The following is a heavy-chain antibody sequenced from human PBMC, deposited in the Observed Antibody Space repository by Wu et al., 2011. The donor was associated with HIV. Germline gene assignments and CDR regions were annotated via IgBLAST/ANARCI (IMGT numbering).Heavy chain of an antibody. CDR1: GGTFSSDA. CDR2: IIPSLGTA. Sequence: QVQLVQSGAEVKKPGSSVKVSCKASGGTFSSDAVTWVRQAPGQGLEWMGRIIPSLGTASYAQKFQGRVTITADKSTSTAYMELSSLRSEDAAVYYCARYLTATHYYYAMDVWGQGTTVTVSS. CDR3: ARYLTATHYYYAMDV. V-gene: IGHV1-69*09. J-gene: IGHJ6*02. D-gene: IGHD4-11*01.